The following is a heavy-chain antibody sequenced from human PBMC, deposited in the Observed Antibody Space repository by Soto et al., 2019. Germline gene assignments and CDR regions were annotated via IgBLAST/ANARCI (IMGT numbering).Heavy chain of an antibody. J-gene: IGHJ6*02. Sequence: KASETLSLTCTVSGGSISSYYWSWIRQPAGKGLEWIGRIYTSGSTNYNPSLKSRVTMSVDTSKNQFSLKLSSVTAADTAVYYCARDFEATMVRGVIIAYYYYGMDVWGQGTTVTVSS. CDR3: ARDFEATMVRGVIIAYYYYGMDV. V-gene: IGHV4-4*07. CDR1: GGSISSYY. CDR2: IYTSGST. D-gene: IGHD3-10*01.